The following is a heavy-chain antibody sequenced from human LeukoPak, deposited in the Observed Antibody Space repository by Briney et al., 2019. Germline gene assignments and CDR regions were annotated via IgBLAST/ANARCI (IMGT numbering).Heavy chain of an antibody. CDR3: ARESRATLRGIDY. J-gene: IGHJ4*02. Sequence: PGGSLRLSCAASGFTFSSYSMNWVRQAPGKGLEWVSSISSSSSYIYYADSVKGRFTISRDNAKNSLYLQMNSLRAEDTAVYYCARESRATLRGIDYWGQGTLVTVSS. CDR2: ISSSSSYI. V-gene: IGHV3-21*01. CDR1: GFTFSSYS. D-gene: IGHD3-10*01.